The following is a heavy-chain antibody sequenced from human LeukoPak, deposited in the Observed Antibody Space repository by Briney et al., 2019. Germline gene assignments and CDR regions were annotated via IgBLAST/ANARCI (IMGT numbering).Heavy chain of an antibody. Sequence: GASVKVSCKASGYTFTSYGISWVRQAPGQGLEWIGWISAYNGNTNYAQKLQGRVTMATDTSTSTAYMELRSLRSDDTAVYYCARRCSGGSCYGYYGMDVWGQGTTVTVSS. CDR3: ARRCSGGSCYGYYGMDV. CDR1: GYTFTSYG. V-gene: IGHV1-18*01. D-gene: IGHD2-15*01. CDR2: ISAYNGNT. J-gene: IGHJ6*02.